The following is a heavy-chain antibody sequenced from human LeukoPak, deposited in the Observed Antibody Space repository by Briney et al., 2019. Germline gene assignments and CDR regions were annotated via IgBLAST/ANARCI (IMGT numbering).Heavy chain of an antibody. Sequence: GRSLRLSCAASGFTFDDYAMHWVRQAPGKGLEWVSAIGGSGGSTYYADSVKGRFTISRDNSKNTLYLQMNSLRAEDTAVYYCAKVGDYSSSWYGENYFDYWGQGTLVTVSP. V-gene: IGHV3-23*01. D-gene: IGHD6-13*01. J-gene: IGHJ4*02. CDR3: AKVGDYSSSWYGENYFDY. CDR1: GFTFDDYA. CDR2: IGGSGGST.